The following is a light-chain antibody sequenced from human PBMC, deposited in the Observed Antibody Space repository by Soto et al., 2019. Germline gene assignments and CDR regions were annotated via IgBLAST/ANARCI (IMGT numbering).Light chain of an antibody. CDR1: SSDIGDYNY. CDR3: CSYTTSNTRQIV. Sequence: QSVLTQPASVSGSPGQSITISCTGTSSDIGDYNYVSWYQQRPEKAPELMIYDVSNRPSGVSNRFSGSKSGNTASLTISGLQAEDEADYYCCSYTTSNTRQIVFGTGTKVTVL. V-gene: IGLV2-14*01. J-gene: IGLJ1*01. CDR2: DVS.